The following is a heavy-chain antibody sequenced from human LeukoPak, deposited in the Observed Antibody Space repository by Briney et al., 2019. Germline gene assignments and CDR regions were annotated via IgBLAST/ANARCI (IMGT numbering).Heavy chain of an antibody. CDR1: RFTFSSSA. V-gene: IGHV3-23*01. J-gene: IGHJ4*02. CDR2: ISGSGGST. D-gene: IGHD5-24*01. CDR3: AKGGPQFFDY. Sequence: GGSLRLSCAASRFTFSSSAMSWVRQAPGKGLEWVSTISGSGGSTYSTDSVKGRFTISRDNSKSTLYLQMNSLRVEDAAIYYCAKGGPQFFDYWGQGTLVTVSS.